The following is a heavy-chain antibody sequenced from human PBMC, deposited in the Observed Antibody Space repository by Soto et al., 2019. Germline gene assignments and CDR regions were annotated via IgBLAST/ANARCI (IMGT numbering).Heavy chain of an antibody. D-gene: IGHD3-22*01. Sequence: QVQLVESGGGVVQPGRSLRLSCAASGFTFSSYAMHWVRQAPGKGLEWVAVISYDGSNKYYADSVKGRFTISRDNSKNTLYLQMNSLRAEDTAVYYCARDLGYYDSSGYRGDWFDPWGQGTLFTVSS. CDR2: ISYDGSNK. V-gene: IGHV3-30-3*01. CDR1: GFTFSSYA. J-gene: IGHJ5*02. CDR3: ARDLGYYDSSGYRGDWFDP.